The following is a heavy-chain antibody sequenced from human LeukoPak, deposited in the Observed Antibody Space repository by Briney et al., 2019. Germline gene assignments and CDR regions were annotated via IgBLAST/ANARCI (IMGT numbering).Heavy chain of an antibody. CDR3: ARDLLAAAGRYNWFDP. D-gene: IGHD6-13*01. V-gene: IGHV4-59*01. Sequence: SETLSLTCTVSGGSISSYYWSWIRQPPGEGLEWIGYIYYSGSTNYNPSLKSRVTISVDTSKNQFSLKLSSVTAADTAVYYCARDLLAAAGRYNWFDPWGQGTLVTVSS. CDR2: IYYSGST. J-gene: IGHJ5*02. CDR1: GGSISSYY.